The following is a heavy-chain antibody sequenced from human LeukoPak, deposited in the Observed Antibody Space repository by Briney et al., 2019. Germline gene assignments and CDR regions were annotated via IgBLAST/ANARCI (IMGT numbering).Heavy chain of an antibody. D-gene: IGHD2-15*01. CDR2: IYPGDSDT. J-gene: IGHJ4*02. V-gene: IGHV5-51*01. CDR1: GYSSTSYW. CDR3: ARRTKDCSGGSCYSDY. Sequence: GESLKISCKGSGYSSTSYWIGWVRQMPGKGLEWMGIIYPGDSDTRYSPSFQGQVTISADKSISTAYLQWSSLKAPDTAMYYCARRTKDCSGGSCYSDYWGQGTLVTVSS.